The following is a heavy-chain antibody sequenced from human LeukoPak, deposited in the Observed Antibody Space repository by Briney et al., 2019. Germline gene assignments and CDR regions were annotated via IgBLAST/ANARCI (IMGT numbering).Heavy chain of an antibody. V-gene: IGHV3-53*01. Sequence: GGSLRLSRAASGFTVSSNYMSWVRQAPGKGLEWVSVIYSGGSTYYADSVKGRFTISRDNSKNTLYLQMNSLRAEDTAVYYCARDPLDYYGSGSRDYWGQGTLVTVSS. CDR3: ARDPLDYYGSGSRDY. CDR2: IYSGGST. D-gene: IGHD3-10*01. J-gene: IGHJ4*02. CDR1: GFTVSSNY.